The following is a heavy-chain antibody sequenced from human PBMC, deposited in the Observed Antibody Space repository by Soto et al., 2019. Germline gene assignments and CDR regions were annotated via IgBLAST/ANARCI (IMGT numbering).Heavy chain of an antibody. CDR2: INHSGST. CDR3: ARDRRSITIFGVVISNWFDP. D-gene: IGHD3-3*01. CDR1: GGSFSGYY. J-gene: IGHJ5*02. V-gene: IGHV4-34*01. Sequence: SETLSLTCAVYGGSFSGYYWGWIRQPPGKGLEWIGEINHSGSTNYNPSLKSRVTISVDTSKNQFSLKLSSVTAADTAVYYCARDRRSITIFGVVISNWFDPWGQGTLVTVSS.